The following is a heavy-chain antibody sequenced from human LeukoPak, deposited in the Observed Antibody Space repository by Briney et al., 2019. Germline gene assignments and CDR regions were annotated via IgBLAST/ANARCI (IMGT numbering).Heavy chain of an antibody. CDR3: ARGQWLSFFDP. CDR2: IYYSGNT. Sequence: PSETLSLTCTVSGGSIGSYYWSWIRQPPGKGLEWIGYIYYSGNTNYNPSLKTRVTISVDTSKNQFSLKLSSVTAADTAVYYCARGQWLSFFDPWGQGTLVTVSS. J-gene: IGHJ5*02. CDR1: GGSIGSYY. V-gene: IGHV4-59*01. D-gene: IGHD6-19*01.